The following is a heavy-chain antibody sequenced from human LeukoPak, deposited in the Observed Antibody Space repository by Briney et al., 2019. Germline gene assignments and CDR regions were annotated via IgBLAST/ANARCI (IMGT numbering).Heavy chain of an antibody. J-gene: IGHJ5*02. CDR2: IKQDGSEK. V-gene: IGHV3-7*01. CDR1: GFSFSAFW. Sequence: GGSLRLSCAASGFSFSAFWMTWLRQAPGEGLEWVANIKQDGSEKNYEDAGKGRFSISRDNAKKSLYLQRNSLRAEHTAVYYCARDYYGSGSYYDRWGQGNLVTVS. CDR3: ARDYYGSGSYYDR. D-gene: IGHD3-10*01.